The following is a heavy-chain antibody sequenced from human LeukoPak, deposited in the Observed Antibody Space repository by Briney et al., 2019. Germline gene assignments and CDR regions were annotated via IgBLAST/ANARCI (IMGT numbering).Heavy chain of an antibody. CDR3: TRGTIVGARFDY. CDR1: GGSFSGYY. V-gene: IGHV4-34*01. Sequence: PSETLSLTCAVYGGSFSGYYRSWIRQPPGKGLEWIGEINHSGSTNYNPAPKSRVTIAVDTSKNQFSLKLSSVTAADTAAYYSTRGTIVGARFDYWGQGTLVTVSS. CDR2: INHSGST. D-gene: IGHD1-26*01. J-gene: IGHJ4*02.